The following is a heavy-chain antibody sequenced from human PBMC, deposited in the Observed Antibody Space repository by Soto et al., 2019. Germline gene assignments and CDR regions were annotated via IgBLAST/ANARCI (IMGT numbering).Heavy chain of an antibody. CDR1: GFSFSTHG. CDR3: AKDLKASGGHSETLNYYYGMDV. D-gene: IGHD3-10*01. CDR2: ISYDGFIK. V-gene: IGHV3-30*18. Sequence: QVQLVESGGGVVQPGRSLRLSCASSGFSFSTHGMQWVRQAPGKGLEWVAIISYDGFIKYSADDVKGRFTISRDNSKNTLFLKMDSLRAEDSAVYYCAKDLKASGGHSETLNYYYGMDVWGQGTTVIVSS. J-gene: IGHJ6*02.